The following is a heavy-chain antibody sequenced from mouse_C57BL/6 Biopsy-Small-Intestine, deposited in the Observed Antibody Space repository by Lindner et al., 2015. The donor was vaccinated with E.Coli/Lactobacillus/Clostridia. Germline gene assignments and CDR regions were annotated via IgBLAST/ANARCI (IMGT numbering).Heavy chain of an antibody. D-gene: IGHD1-1*01. V-gene: IGHV1-81*01. CDR2: IYPRSGNT. Sequence: VQLQESGAELVRPGASVKLSCKASGYTFTSYGISWVKQRTGQGLEWIGEIYPRSGNTYYNEKFKGKATLTADKSSSTAYMELRSLTSEDSAVYYCARAGYYGSSSPFDYWGQGTLVTVSA. CDR3: ARAGYYGSSSPFDY. J-gene: IGHJ3*01. CDR1: GYTFTSYG.